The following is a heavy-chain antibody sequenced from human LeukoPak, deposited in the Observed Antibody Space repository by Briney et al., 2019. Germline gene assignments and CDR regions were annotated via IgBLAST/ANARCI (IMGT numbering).Heavy chain of an antibody. Sequence: GESLRLSCAASGFTFSSYAMSWVRQAPGKGLKWVSTINDNGDGTYYADSVKGRFTISRDNSYNTVSLQMNSLRDEDTGVYYCARDRHTAMVYYYYYMDVWGTGTTVTVSS. J-gene: IGHJ6*03. CDR2: INDNGDGT. D-gene: IGHD5-18*01. CDR1: GFTFSSYA. CDR3: ARDRHTAMVYYYYYMDV. V-gene: IGHV3-23*01.